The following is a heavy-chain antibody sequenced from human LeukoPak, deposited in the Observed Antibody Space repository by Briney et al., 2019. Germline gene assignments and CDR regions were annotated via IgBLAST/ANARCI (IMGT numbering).Heavy chain of an antibody. J-gene: IGHJ4*02. CDR1: GGSVSSGSYY. V-gene: IGHV4-61*01. CDR2: IYYSGST. Sequence: SETLSLTCTVSGGSVSSGSYYWSWIRQPPGKGLEWLGYIYYSGSTNYNPSLKSRVTISVDTSKNQCSLKLSSVTAADTAVYYCARGYCSSTSCYEGGYYFDYWGQGTLVTVSS. D-gene: IGHD2-2*01. CDR3: ARGYCSSTSCYEGGYYFDY.